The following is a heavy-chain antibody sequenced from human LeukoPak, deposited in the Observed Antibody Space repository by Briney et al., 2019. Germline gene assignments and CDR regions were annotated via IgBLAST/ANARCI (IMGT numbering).Heavy chain of an antibody. D-gene: IGHD3-16*01. CDR2: INSDGRST. CDR1: GFTFSSYW. V-gene: IGHV3-74*01. J-gene: IGHJ4*02. CDR3: AGGPNAWGAGFDY. Sequence: PGGSLRLSCAASGFTFSSYWMHWVRQAPGKGLVWVSRINSDGRSTNYADSVRGRFTISRDNSKNTLYLQMNSLRAEDTAVYYCAGGPNAWGAGFDYWGQGTLVTVSS.